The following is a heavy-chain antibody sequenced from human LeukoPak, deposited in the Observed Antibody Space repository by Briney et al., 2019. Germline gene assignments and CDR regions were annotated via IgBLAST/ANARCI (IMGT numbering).Heavy chain of an antibody. Sequence: GGSLRLSCAASGFTFSSYVMNWVRLAPGKGLEWVSVISTSGGTTYYADSVKGRFTISRDNSQNTVSLVMNNLRAEDTAIYYCATHDTMVGISWGQGTLVTVSS. V-gene: IGHV3-23*01. J-gene: IGHJ4*02. CDR1: GFTFSSYV. D-gene: IGHD1-26*01. CDR2: ISTSGGTT. CDR3: ATHDTMVGIS.